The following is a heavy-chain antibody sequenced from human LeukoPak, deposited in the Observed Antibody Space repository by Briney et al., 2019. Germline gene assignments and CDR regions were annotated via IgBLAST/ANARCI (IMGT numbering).Heavy chain of an antibody. J-gene: IGHJ4*02. CDR2: ITGGGGST. D-gene: IGHD1-1*01. CDR1: GFTFSSYA. Sequence: PGGSLRLSCAASGFTFSSYAMSWVRQAPGKGLEWVSVITGGGGSTYYADSVKGRFTVSRDNSKSTLYLQMNSLRDEDTAEYYCAKDRTGSLGFAPHDYWGQGTLVTVSS. CDR3: AKDRTGSLGFAPHDY. V-gene: IGHV3-23*01.